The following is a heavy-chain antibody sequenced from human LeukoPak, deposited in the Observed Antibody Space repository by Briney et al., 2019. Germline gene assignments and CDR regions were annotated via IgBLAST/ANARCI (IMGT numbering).Heavy chain of an antibody. Sequence: GGSLRLSCAASGFTFSSYSMNWVRQAPGKGLEWVSHIDSSSSIIYYADSVKGRFTISRDNAKYSLYLQMNSLRAEDTAVYYCARAPALRFLEYYYYYMDVWGTGTTVTVSS. CDR1: GFTFSSYS. V-gene: IGHV3-48*01. CDR2: IDSSSSII. J-gene: IGHJ6*03. D-gene: IGHD3-3*01. CDR3: ARAPALRFLEYYYYYMDV.